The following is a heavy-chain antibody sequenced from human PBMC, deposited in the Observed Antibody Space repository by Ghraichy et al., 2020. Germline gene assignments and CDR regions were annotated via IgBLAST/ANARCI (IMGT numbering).Heavy chain of an antibody. CDR2: IKSDGSST. CDR3: AREYCSGGSCFFGTGGSHFDY. V-gene: IGHV3-74*01. D-gene: IGHD2-15*01. Sequence: LSLTCAASGFTLSRYWMHWVRQVPGKGLVWVSRIKSDGSSTIYADSVKGRFTISRDNAKYTLYLQMNSLRAEDTAVYYCAREYCSGGSCFFGTGGSHFDYWGQGTLVTVSS. J-gene: IGHJ4*02. CDR1: GFTLSRYW.